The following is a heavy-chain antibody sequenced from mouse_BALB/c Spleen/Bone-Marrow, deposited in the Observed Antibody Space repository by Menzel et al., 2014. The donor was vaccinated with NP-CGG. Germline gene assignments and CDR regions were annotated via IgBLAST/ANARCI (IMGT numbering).Heavy chain of an antibody. D-gene: IGHD2-2*01. V-gene: IGHV5-17*02. CDR2: ISSGSSTI. J-gene: IGHJ4*01. CDR3: ARYGYYDAMDY. CDR1: GFPFSSFG. Sequence: EVHLVESGGGLVQPVGSRKLSCAASGFPFSSFGMHWVRQAPEKGLEWVAYISSGSSTIYYADTVKGRFTISRDNPKNTLFLQMTSLRSEDTAMYYCARYGYYDAMDYWGQGTSVTVSS.